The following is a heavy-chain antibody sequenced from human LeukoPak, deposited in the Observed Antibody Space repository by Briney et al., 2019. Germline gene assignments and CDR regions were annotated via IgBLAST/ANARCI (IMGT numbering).Heavy chain of an antibody. CDR2: WRYDGSP. CDR3: VVTQKWLAFDY. Sequence: SETLSLTCAVSGGSTSGRYWSWIRQPPGKGLEWIANWRYDGSPNYTPSLESRATISLDTSKNQFSLRLTSVTAADTAVYYCVVTQKWLAFDYWGQGILVTVSS. J-gene: IGHJ4*02. V-gene: IGHV4-59*08. CDR1: GGSTSGRY. D-gene: IGHD6-19*01.